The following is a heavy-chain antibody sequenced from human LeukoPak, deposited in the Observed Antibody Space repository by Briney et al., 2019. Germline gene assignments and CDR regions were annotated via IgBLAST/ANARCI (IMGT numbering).Heavy chain of an antibody. CDR2: IYSGGST. J-gene: IGHJ6*03. V-gene: IGHV3-53*01. CDR1: GFTFSNAW. Sequence: PGGSLRLSCAASGFTFSNAWMSWVRQAPGKGLEWVSVIYSGGSTYYADSVKGRFTISRDNSKNTLYLQMNSLRAEDTAVYYCARGPRFPDYYYYYMDVWGKGTTVTVSS. D-gene: IGHD3-10*01. CDR3: ARGPRFPDYYYYYMDV.